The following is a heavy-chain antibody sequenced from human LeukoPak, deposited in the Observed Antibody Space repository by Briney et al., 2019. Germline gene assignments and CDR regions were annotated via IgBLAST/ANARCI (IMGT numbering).Heavy chain of an antibody. J-gene: IGHJ4*02. V-gene: IGHV3-23*01. D-gene: IGHD2-2*01. CDR3: AKDLGELYCSSTSCDKLDY. Sequence: GGSLRLSCAASGFTFSSYSMNWVRQAPGKGLEWVSAISGSGGSTYYADSVKGRFTISRDNSKNTLYLQMNSLRAEDTAVYYCAKDLGELYCSSTSCDKLDYWGQGTLVTVSS. CDR2: ISGSGGST. CDR1: GFTFSSYS.